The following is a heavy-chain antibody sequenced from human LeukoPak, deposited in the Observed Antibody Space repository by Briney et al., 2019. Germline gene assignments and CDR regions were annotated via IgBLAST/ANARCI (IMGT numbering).Heavy chain of an antibody. CDR2: IYYSGST. V-gene: IGHV4-61*05. CDR1: GGSISSSSYY. J-gene: IGHJ4*02. CDR3: ARGFGPQDRVLRFLEWLTHSHYFDY. Sequence: PSETLSLTCTVSGGSISSSSYYWGWIRQPPGKGLEWIGYIYYSGSTNYNPSLKSRVTISVDTSKNQFSLKLSSVTAADTAVYYCARGFGPQDRVLRFLEWLTHSHYFDYWGQGTLVTVSS. D-gene: IGHD3-3*01.